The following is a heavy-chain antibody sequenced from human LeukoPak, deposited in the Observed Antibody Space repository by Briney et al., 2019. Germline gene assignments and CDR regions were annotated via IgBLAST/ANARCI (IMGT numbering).Heavy chain of an antibody. CDR2: IYYSGST. D-gene: IGHD4-17*01. V-gene: IGHV4-59*08. J-gene: IGHJ4*02. CDR1: GGSISSYY. Sequence: PSETLSLTCTASGGSISSYYWSWIRQPPGKGLEWIGYIYYSGSTNYNPSLKSRVTISVDTSKNQFSLKLSSVTAADTAVYYCARRAVNKSHFDYWGQGTLVTVSS. CDR3: ARRAVNKSHFDY.